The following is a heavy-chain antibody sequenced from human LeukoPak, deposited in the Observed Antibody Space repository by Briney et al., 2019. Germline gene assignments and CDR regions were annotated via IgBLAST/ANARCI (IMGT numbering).Heavy chain of an antibody. Sequence: GGSLRLSCAASEFTFSSYAMSWVRQAPGKGLEWVSAISGSGGSTYYADSVKGRFTISRDNSKNTLYLQMNSLRAEDTAVYYCAKVSSGWYGGYFQHWGQGTLVTVSS. J-gene: IGHJ1*01. D-gene: IGHD6-19*01. V-gene: IGHV3-23*01. CDR1: EFTFSSYA. CDR2: ISGSGGST. CDR3: AKVSSGWYGGYFQH.